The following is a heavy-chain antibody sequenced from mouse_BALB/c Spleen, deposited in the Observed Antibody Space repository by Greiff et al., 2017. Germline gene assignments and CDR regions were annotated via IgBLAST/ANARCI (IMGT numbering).Heavy chain of an antibody. V-gene: IGHV3-6*02. CDR3: ARGYDYDERFAY. J-gene: IGHJ3*01. Sequence: DVKLVESGPGLVKPSQSLSLTCSVTGYSITSGYYWNWIRQFPGNKLEWMGYISYDGSNNYNPSLKNRISITRDTSKNQFFLKLNSVTTEDTATYYCARGYDYDERFAYWGQGTLVTVSA. CDR2: ISYDGSN. D-gene: IGHD2-4*01. CDR1: GYSITSGYY.